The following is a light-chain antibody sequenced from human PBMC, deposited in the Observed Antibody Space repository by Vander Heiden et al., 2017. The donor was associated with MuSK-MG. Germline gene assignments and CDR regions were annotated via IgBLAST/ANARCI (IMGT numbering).Light chain of an antibody. CDR2: GAS. J-gene: IGKJ2*01. CDR1: QSIGSN. V-gene: IGKV1-39*01. CDR3: QQSYGTPYT. Sequence: DIQMTQSPSSLSASVGDRVTITCRASQSIGSNLNWHQQKPGKAPKLLIYGASSLQSGVPSQFSGSGSGTDFTLTINSLQPEDFATYYCQQSYGTPYTFGQGTKLEIK.